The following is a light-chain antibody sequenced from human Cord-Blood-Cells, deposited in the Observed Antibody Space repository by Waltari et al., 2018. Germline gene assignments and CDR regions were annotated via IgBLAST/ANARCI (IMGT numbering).Light chain of an antibody. CDR2: WAS. CDR1: TSVLYCSNNKNY. J-gene: IGKJ2*01. CDR3: QQYYSTPRYT. V-gene: IGKV4-1*01. Sequence: DIVMTQSPDSLAVSLGERATINCKSSTSVLYCSNNKNYLAWYQQKPGQPPKLLIYWASTRESGVPDRFSGSGSGTDFTLTISSLQAEDVAVYYCQQYYSTPRYTFGQGTKLEIK.